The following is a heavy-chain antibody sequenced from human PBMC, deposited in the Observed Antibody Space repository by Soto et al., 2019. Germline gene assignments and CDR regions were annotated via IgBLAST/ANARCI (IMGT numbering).Heavy chain of an antibody. Sequence: QITLKESGPTLVKPTQTLTLTCTFSGFSLSSSRVGVGWIRQPQGKALEWLALIYWDDDKRYSPSLKSRLTITKDTSKTQVVLTMTTMDPVDTATYYCAHRLRYCRGICSYSCDYWGQGTLVTVSS. D-gene: IGHD2-15*01. CDR2: IYWDDDK. J-gene: IGHJ4*02. CDR3: AHRLRYCRGICSYSCDY. CDR1: GFSLSSSRVG. V-gene: IGHV2-5*02.